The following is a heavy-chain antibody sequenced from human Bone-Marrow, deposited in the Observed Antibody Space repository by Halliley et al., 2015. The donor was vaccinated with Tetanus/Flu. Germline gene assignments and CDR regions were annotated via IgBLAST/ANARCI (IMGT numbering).Heavy chain of an antibody. Sequence: YIYYSGRPNYNPSLKSRVTISVETSKNQFSLKLSAVTAADTAVYYCACGWKRYDRWGYYFDYWGQGTLVTVSS. CDR2: IYYSGRP. J-gene: IGHJ4*02. D-gene: IGHD3-16*01. V-gene: IGHV4-59*09. CDR3: ACGWKRYDRWGYYFDY.